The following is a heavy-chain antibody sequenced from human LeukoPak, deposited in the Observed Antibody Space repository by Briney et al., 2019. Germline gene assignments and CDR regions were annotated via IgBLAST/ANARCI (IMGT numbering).Heavy chain of an antibody. CDR1: GYTFTSYG. CDR3: ARVLSGDWYFDL. V-gene: IGHV1-18*01. J-gene: IGHJ2*01. Sequence: ASVKVPCKASGYTFTSYGISWVRQAPGQGLEWMGWISAYNGNTNYAQKLQGRVTMTTDTSTSTAYMELRSLRSDDTAVYYCARVLSGDWYFDLWGRGTLVTVSS. D-gene: IGHD2-15*01. CDR2: ISAYNGNT.